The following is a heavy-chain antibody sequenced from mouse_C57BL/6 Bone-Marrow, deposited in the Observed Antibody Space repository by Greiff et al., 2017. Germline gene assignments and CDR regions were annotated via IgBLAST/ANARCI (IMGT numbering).Heavy chain of an antibody. CDR3: ASIYYGNYGGFDY. CDR1: GYTFTDYY. V-gene: IGHV1-19*01. Sequence: EVQVVESGPVLVKPGASVKMSCKASGYTFTDYYMNWVKQSHGKSLEWIGVINPYNGGTSYNQKFKGKATLTVDKSSSTAYMELNSLTSEDSAVYYCASIYYGNYGGFDYWGQGTTLTVSS. D-gene: IGHD2-1*01. J-gene: IGHJ2*01. CDR2: INPYNGGT.